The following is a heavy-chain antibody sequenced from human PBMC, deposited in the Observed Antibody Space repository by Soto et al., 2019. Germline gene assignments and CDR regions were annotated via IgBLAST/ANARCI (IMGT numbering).Heavy chain of an antibody. CDR3: AVAKFDH. V-gene: IGHV3-48*01. J-gene: IGHJ4*02. CDR2: ITNRSDTI. Sequence: PGGSLSLSCAASGFPFSRYSMNWVRQAPGKGLEWLSYITNRSDTIFYADSVKGRFTISRDNAKNSLYLQMNNLRAEDTAVYYCAVAKFDHWGQGSLVTVSS. CDR1: GFPFSRYS.